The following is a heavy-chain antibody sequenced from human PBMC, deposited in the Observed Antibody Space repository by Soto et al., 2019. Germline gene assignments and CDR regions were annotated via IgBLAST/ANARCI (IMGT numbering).Heavy chain of an antibody. V-gene: IGHV1-18*04. CDR3: ARFLDSGSYYVSLNFDY. Sequence: QVQLVQSGAEVKKPGASVKVSCKASGYTFTSYGISWVRQAPGQGLEWMGWISAYNGNTNYAQKLQGRVTMTTDTSTNTAYMELRSLRSDDTAVYYCARFLDSGSYYVSLNFDYWGQGTLVTVSS. D-gene: IGHD1-26*01. J-gene: IGHJ4*02. CDR2: ISAYNGNT. CDR1: GYTFTSYG.